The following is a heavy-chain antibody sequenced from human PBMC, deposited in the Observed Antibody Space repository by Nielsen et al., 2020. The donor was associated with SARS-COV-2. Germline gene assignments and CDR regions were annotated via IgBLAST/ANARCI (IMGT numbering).Heavy chain of an antibody. D-gene: IGHD1-26*01. J-gene: IGHJ5*02. Sequence: GSLRLSCAVYGGSFSGYSWSWIRQPPGKGLEWIGEINHSGSTNYNPSLKSRVTISVDTSKNQFSLKLSSVTAADTAVYYCARPVYSASWFDPWGQGTLVTVSS. CDR1: GGSFSGYS. V-gene: IGHV4-34*01. CDR2: INHSGST. CDR3: ARPVYSASWFDP.